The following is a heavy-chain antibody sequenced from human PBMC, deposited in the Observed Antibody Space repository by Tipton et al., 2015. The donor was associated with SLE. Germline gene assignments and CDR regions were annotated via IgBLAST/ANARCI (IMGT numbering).Heavy chain of an antibody. CDR2: IFYNGYT. CDR3: ARAVVHRILYGLDV. Sequence: TLSLTCSVSGGSVRSGNYYWSWIRQPPGKGLEWIGYIFYNGYTSYSSSLKSRVTIAVDTSKNQFSLNLTSVTAADTAVYYCARAVVHRILYGLDVWGQGTTVTVSS. V-gene: IGHV4-61*01. J-gene: IGHJ6*02. CDR1: GGSVRSGNYY. D-gene: IGHD5-18*01.